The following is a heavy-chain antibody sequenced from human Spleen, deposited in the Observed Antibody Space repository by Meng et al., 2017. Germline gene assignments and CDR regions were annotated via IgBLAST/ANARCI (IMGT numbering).Heavy chain of an antibody. CDR1: RYTFTSYA. V-gene: IGHV1-3*01. CDR2: INAGNGNT. Sequence: QVQLVQSGAEVKKPGASVKVSCKASRYTFTSYAMHWVRQAPGQRLEWMGWINAGNGNTKYSQKFQGRVTITRDTSASTAYMELSSLRSEDTAVYYCARVRYYYGSGASRAFDYWGQGTLVTVSS. D-gene: IGHD3-10*01. J-gene: IGHJ4*02. CDR3: ARVRYYYGSGASRAFDY.